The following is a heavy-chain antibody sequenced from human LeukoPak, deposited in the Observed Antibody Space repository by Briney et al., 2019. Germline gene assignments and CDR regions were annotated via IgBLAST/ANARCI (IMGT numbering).Heavy chain of an antibody. CDR2: INPSGGST. V-gene: IGHV1-46*01. CDR3: AKYGHSPYFDS. CDR1: GYTFTVDY. J-gene: IGHJ4*02. Sequence: ASLKVSCKASGYTFTVDYIHWVRQAPGQGLEWMGIINPSGGSTSNAQKFQGRVTMTRDMSTSTVYMELSSLRSEDMAVYYCAKYGHSPYFDSWGQGTLVTVSS. D-gene: IGHD2/OR15-2a*01.